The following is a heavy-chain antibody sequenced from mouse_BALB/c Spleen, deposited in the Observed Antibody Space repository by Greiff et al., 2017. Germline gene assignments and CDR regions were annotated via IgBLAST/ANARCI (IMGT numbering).Heavy chain of an antibody. CDR2: INPGSGGT. CDR1: GYAFTNYL. V-gene: IGHV1-54*01. J-gene: IGHJ2*01. Sequence: QVQLKESGAELVRPGTSVKVSCKASGYAFTNYLIEWVKQRPGQGLEWIGVINPGSGGTNYNEKFKGKATLTADKSSSTAYMQLSSLTSDDSAVYFCARSGYGNYDYWGQGTTLTVSS. CDR3: ARSGYGNYDY. D-gene: IGHD2-10*02.